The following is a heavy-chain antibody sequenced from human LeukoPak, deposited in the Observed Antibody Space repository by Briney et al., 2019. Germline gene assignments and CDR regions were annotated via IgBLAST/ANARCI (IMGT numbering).Heavy chain of an antibody. Sequence: GGSLRLSCAASGFTFNYAWMSWVRQVPGKGLEWVGQTVSEIDGGTTDYATPVKGRFTISRDDSKSTLYLQMNSLKIEDTAVYYCTTDEDWNYARKDVWGQGATVIVSS. J-gene: IGHJ6*02. CDR3: TTDEDWNYARKDV. CDR1: GFTFNYAW. CDR2: TVSEIDGGTT. D-gene: IGHD1-7*01. V-gene: IGHV3-15*04.